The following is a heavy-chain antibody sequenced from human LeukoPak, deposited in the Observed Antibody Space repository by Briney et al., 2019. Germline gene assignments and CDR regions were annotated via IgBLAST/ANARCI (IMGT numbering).Heavy chain of an antibody. J-gene: IGHJ4*02. D-gene: IGHD6-13*01. CDR1: GFTVSSKY. CDR3: AGAEAAAAGHFDY. V-gene: IGHV3-66*01. Sequence: GGSLRLSCAASGFTVSSKYMSWVRQAPGKGLEWVSVIYSGGSTYYADSVKGRFTISRDNSKNTLYLQMNSLRAEDTAVYYCAGAEAAAAGHFDYWGQGTLVTVSS. CDR2: IYSGGST.